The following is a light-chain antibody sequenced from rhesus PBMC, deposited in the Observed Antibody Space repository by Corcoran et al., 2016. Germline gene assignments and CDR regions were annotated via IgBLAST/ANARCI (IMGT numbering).Light chain of an antibody. J-gene: IGKJ4*01. CDR3: QQFNDSPLT. CDR2: KAS. CDR1: PSISNC. V-gene: IGKV1-22*01. Sequence: DIQMTQSPSSLSASVGDTVTLTFRASPSISNCLAWYRQKPGKAPNLRIYKASNLQSGVPSRFRGGGSGTDFTLTISNLQSEDFAAYYCQQFNDSPLTFGGGTKVEVK.